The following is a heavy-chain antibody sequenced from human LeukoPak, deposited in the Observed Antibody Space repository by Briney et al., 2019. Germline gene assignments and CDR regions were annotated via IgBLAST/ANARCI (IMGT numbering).Heavy chain of an antibody. CDR1: GFTLSFYS. CDR3: ARDYAQYGDYVYEVPFDY. Sequence: GGSLRLSCAASGFTLSFYSMNWVRHAPGKGLEWVSYFSRSSSSSTIYYADSVKGRFTISRDNAKHSLYLQMNSLRAEDTAVYYCARDYAQYGDYVYEVPFDYGGQGTLVTVSS. J-gene: IGHJ4*02. V-gene: IGHV3-48*04. D-gene: IGHD4-17*01. CDR2: FSRSSSSSTI.